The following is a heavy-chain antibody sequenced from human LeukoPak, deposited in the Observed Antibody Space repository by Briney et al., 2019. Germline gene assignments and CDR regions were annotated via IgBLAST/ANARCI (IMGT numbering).Heavy chain of an antibody. Sequence: GGSLRLSCAASGFTFSSYEMNWVRQAPGKGLEWVSYISSSSSTIYYADSVKGRFTISRGNAKNSLYLQMNSLRDEDTAVYYCANILPPRGLQKDYYYYYGMDVWGQGTTVTVSS. V-gene: IGHV3-48*02. D-gene: IGHD3-9*01. CDR3: ANILPPRGLQKDYYYYYGMDV. CDR1: GFTFSSYE. J-gene: IGHJ6*02. CDR2: ISSSSSTI.